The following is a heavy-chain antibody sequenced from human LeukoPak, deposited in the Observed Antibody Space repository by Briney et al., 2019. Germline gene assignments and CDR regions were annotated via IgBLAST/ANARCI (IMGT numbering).Heavy chain of an antibody. CDR1: GFVFSSYN. D-gene: IGHD4-17*01. CDR3: VRVPWIYGDHRWYFDL. Sequence: GGSLRLSCAASGFVFSSYNMNWVRQAPGKGLEWVSHISPSTSTIYYADSVKGRFTISRDNARNSLFLQMNSLRDEDTAVYYCVRVPWIYGDHRWYFDLWGRGTLVTVSS. CDR2: ISPSTSTI. V-gene: IGHV3-48*02. J-gene: IGHJ2*01.